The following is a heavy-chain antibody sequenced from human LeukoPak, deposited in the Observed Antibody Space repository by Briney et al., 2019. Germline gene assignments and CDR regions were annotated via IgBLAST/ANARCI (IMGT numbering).Heavy chain of an antibody. CDR1: GGSFSDYW. V-gene: IGHV4-34*01. CDR3: ARSQFGSGSYQGRWFDP. CDR2: VNHSGRT. J-gene: IGHJ5*02. D-gene: IGHD3-10*01. Sequence: SETLSLTCAVYGGSFSDYWWTWIRQSPGKGLEWIGEVNHSGRTNYNPSLKSRVNISVDTSKNQLSLKLTSVTAADTAVYYCARSQFGSGSYQGRWFDPWGQGTLVTVSS.